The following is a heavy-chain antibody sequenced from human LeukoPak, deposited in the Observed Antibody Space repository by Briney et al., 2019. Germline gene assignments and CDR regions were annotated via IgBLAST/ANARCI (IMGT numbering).Heavy chain of an antibody. CDR1: GFTFSSYG. J-gene: IGHJ3*02. Sequence: GGSLRLSCAASGFTFSSYGMHWVRQAPGKGLEWVAFTRYDGSNKHYADSVKGRFTISRDNSKNTLFLQMNSLRSKDTAVYYCATLDLVPTAMGDPFDIWGQGTMVTVSS. CDR2: TRYDGSNK. D-gene: IGHD2-2*01. V-gene: IGHV3-30*02. CDR3: ATLDLVPTAMGDPFDI.